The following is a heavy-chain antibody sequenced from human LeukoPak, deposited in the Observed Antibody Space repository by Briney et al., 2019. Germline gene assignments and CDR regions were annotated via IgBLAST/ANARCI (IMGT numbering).Heavy chain of an antibody. V-gene: IGHV4-59*08. CDR1: GGSIGTYS. Sequence: PSEALSLTCTVSGGSIGTYSWNWIRQPPGKGLEWIGYIYYSGTTNYNPSLKSRVTISVDTSKNQFSLKLSSVTAADTAVYYCAKHLPGGTYPLDSWGQGTLVTVSS. J-gene: IGHJ4*02. CDR3: AKHLPGGTYPLDS. CDR2: IYYSGTT. D-gene: IGHD1-26*01.